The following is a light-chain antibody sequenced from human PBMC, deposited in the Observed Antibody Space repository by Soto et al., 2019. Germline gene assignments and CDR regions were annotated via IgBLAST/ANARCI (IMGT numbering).Light chain of an antibody. Sequence: QAVVTQDPSLTVSPGGTVTLTCVSSTGAVTNGHYPYWFQQKPGQAPRTLIYDTTNRHSWTPARFSGSLLGGKAALTLSGAQPEDEAEYYGLLSYNGTYVFADGTKVTVL. CDR3: LLSYNGTYV. J-gene: IGLJ1*01. CDR1: TGAVTNGHY. V-gene: IGLV7-46*01. CDR2: DTT.